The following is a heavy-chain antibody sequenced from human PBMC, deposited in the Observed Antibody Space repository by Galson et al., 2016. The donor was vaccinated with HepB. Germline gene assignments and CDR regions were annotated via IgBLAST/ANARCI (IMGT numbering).Heavy chain of an antibody. CDR1: GSNFARHW. CDR2: IYPGDSDT. CDR3: AMSDGVNYGMDV. D-gene: IGHD2-21*01. J-gene: IGHJ6*02. Sequence: QSGAEVTEPGESLKISCKGSGSNFARHWIAWVRQIPGKGLEWMGIIYPGDSDTRYGPSFRGQVTISADKSISTTHPQWSSLKASDTAIYYCAMSDGVNYGMDVWGQGTTVTVS. V-gene: IGHV5-51*01.